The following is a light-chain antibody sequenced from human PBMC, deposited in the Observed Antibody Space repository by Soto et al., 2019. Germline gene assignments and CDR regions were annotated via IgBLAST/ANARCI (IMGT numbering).Light chain of an antibody. J-gene: IGLJ3*02. V-gene: IGLV1-40*01. CDR3: QSYDSSLSAWV. Sequence: QPVLTQPPSVSGAPGQRVTISCTGSSSNIGAGYDVHWYQQLPETAPKLLIYGNSNRPSGVPDRFSGSKSGTSASLAITGLQAEDESDYYCQSYDSSLSAWVFGGGTKLTVL. CDR2: GNS. CDR1: SSNIGAGYD.